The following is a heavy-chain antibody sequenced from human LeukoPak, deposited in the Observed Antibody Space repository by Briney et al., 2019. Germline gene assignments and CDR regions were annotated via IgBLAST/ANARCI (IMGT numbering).Heavy chain of an antibody. V-gene: IGHV3-7*03. CDR3: ARFPRDPWRFDY. Sequence: PGGSLRLSCAASGFTVSSNFMSWVRQAPGKGLEWVANIKEDGSESYYVDSVKGRFTISRDNTKNSLYLQMNSLRAEDTAVYYCARFPRDPWRFDYWGQGTLVTVSS. J-gene: IGHJ4*02. D-gene: IGHD5-12*01. CDR1: GFTVSSNF. CDR2: IKEDGSES.